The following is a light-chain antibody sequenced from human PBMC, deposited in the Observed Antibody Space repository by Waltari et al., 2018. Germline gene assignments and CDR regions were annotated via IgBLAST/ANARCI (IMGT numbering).Light chain of an antibody. CDR2: EVS. J-gene: IGKJ4*01. CDR1: QSLLDSEDGNTY. Sequence: DIVMTQTPLSLPVTLGEPASIPCRSSQSLLDSEDGNTYLEWYLQKPGQSPQLLIYEVSKRASGVPDRFSGSGSDTEFTLKISRVEAEDVGVYYCMQALEYPTFGGGTKVEI. CDR3: MQALEYPT. V-gene: IGKV2-40*01.